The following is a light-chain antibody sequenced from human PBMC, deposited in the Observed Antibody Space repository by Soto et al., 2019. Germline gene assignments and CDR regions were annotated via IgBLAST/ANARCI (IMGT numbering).Light chain of an antibody. CDR3: KSYAGTNTYV. J-gene: IGLJ1*01. CDR1: RNDIGAYEF. V-gene: IGLV2-8*01. Sequence: QSVLTQPPSASGSPGQSVTISCTGTRNDIGAYEFVSWYQHHPGKAPKLIIYEVVQRPSGVPDRFSGSKSGNTASLTVSGLQAADEAHYYCKSYAGTNTYVFGTGTNVTVL. CDR2: EVV.